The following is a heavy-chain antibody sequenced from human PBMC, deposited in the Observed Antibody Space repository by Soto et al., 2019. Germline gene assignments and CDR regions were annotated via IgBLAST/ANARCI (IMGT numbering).Heavy chain of an antibody. CDR3: GTGRPPYGPPPHDY. CDR1: GFSFRNYA. D-gene: IGHD3-10*01. CDR2: LTGSSSNI. Sequence: ESGGGLVQPGGSLRLSCAASGFSFRNYAMSWVRQAPGKGLEWISTLTGSSSNIYYADSVKGRFAISRDNSRNTLYLQRTALPAETTALYYWGTGRPPYGPPPHDYGGQGPL. V-gene: IGHV3-23*01. J-gene: IGHJ4*02.